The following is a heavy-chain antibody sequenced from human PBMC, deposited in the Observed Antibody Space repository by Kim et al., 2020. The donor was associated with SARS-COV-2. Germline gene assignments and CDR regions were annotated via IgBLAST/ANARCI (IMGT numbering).Heavy chain of an antibody. J-gene: IGHJ6*02. CDR1: GGTFSSYA. CDR3: AKKVAARPHSYYYGMDV. V-gene: IGHV1-69*13. Sequence: SVKVSCKASGGTFSSYAISWVRQAPGQGLEWMGGIIPIFGTANYAQKFQGRVTITADESTSTAYMELSSLRSEDTAVYYCAKKVAARPHSYYYGMDVWGQGTTVTVSS. D-gene: IGHD6-6*01. CDR2: IIPIFGTA.